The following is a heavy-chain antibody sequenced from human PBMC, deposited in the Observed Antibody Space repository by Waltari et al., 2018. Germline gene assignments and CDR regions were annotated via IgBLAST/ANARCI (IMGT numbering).Heavy chain of an antibody. V-gene: IGHV1-2*06. CDR1: GYTFTGYY. CDR2: INPNSGGT. CDR3: AVKEDYGDSYLVWGY. Sequence: QVQLVQSGAEVKKPGASVKVSCQASGYTFTGYYMHWLRQAPGQGLEWMGRINPNSGGTNYAQKFQGRVTMTRDTSISTAYMELSRLRSDDTAVYYCAVKEDYGDSYLVWGYWGQGTLVTVSS. D-gene: IGHD4-17*01. J-gene: IGHJ4*02.